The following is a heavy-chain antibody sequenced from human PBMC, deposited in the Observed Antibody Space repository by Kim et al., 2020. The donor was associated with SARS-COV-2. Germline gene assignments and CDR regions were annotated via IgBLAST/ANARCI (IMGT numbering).Heavy chain of an antibody. CDR3: TRPPLYSSSWLLDY. V-gene: IGHV3-48*04. J-gene: IGHJ4*02. D-gene: IGHD6-13*01. CDR1: GFTFSDYT. CDR2: ISSSSTTI. Sequence: GGSLRLSCAASGFTFSDYTMNWVRQAPGKGLEWVSFISSSSTTIYYADSVKGRFTISRDNAKNSLFLRMNSLRAEDTAVYYCTRPPLYSSSWLLDYWGQG.